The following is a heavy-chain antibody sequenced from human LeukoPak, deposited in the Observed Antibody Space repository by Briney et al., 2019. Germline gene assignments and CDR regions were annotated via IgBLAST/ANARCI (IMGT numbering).Heavy chain of an antibody. CDR1: GASISNYY. Sequence: PSETLSFTCTVSGASISNYYWSWIRQPAGKRLEWIGRIYISGSTNYNPSLKSRVTLSVDTSKNQFSLKLSSVTAADTAVYYCARHLGNYYRNWFDPWGQGTLVTVSS. J-gene: IGHJ5*02. CDR2: IYISGST. CDR3: ARHLGNYYRNWFDP. D-gene: IGHD1-26*01. V-gene: IGHV4-4*07.